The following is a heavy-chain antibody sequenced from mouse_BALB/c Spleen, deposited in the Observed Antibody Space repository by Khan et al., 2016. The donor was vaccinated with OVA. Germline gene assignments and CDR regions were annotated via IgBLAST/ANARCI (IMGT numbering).Heavy chain of an antibody. Sequence: EVQLQESGPGLVKPSQSLSLTCTVTGYSITSDYAWDWIRQFPGNKLEWMGYISYSGYTSYNPSLKSRIFITRDTSKNQFFLQLTSVTTEDTTTDYCARKNYYGYAMDYWGQGTSVTVSS. V-gene: IGHV3-2*02. CDR3: ARKNYYGYAMDY. CDR1: GYSITSDYA. J-gene: IGHJ4*01. D-gene: IGHD1-1*01. CDR2: ISYSGYT.